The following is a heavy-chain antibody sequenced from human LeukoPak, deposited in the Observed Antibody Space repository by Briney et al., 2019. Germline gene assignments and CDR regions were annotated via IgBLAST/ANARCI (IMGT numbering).Heavy chain of an antibody. J-gene: IGHJ5*02. CDR2: ISSSSSTI. CDR1: GFTFSSYS. V-gene: IGHV3-48*02. D-gene: IGHD3-10*01. Sequence: GGSLRLSCAASGFTFSSYSMNWVRQAPGKGPEWVSYISSSSSTIYYADSVKGRFTISRDNAKNSLYLQMNSLRDEDTAVYYCARDRAYYYGSGSPNWFDPWGQGTLVTVSS. CDR3: ARDRAYYYGSGSPNWFDP.